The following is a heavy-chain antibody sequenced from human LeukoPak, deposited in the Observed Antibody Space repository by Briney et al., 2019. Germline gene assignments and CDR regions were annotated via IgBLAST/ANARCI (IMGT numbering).Heavy chain of an antibody. CDR3: ARDKSSSSQDEVLGDYYYGMDV. D-gene: IGHD6-13*01. J-gene: IGHJ6*02. CDR1: GYTFTSYD. V-gene: IGHV1-8*01. Sequence: ASVKVSCKASGYTFTSYDINWVRQATGQGLEWMGWMNPNSGNTGYAQKFQGRVTMTRNTSISTAYMELSSLRSEDTAVYYCARDKSSSSQDEVLGDYYYGMDVWGQGTTVTVSS. CDR2: MNPNSGNT.